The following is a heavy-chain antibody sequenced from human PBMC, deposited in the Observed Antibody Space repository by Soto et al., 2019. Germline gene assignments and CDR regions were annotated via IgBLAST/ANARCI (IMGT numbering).Heavy chain of an antibody. CDR1: GFTFSSYA. CDR2: ISGSGGST. Sequence: PGGSLRLSCAASGFTFSSYAMSWVRQAPGKGLEWVSAISGSGGSTYYADSVKGRFTISRDNSKNTLYLQMNSLRAEDTAVYYCAKGYYYGSGSYYAYYYYGMDVWGQGTTVTVSS. D-gene: IGHD3-10*01. V-gene: IGHV3-23*01. J-gene: IGHJ6*02. CDR3: AKGYYYGSGSYYAYYYYGMDV.